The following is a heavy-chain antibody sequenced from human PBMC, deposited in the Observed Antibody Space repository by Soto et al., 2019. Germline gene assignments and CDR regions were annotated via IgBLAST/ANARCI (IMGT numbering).Heavy chain of an antibody. CDR2: TYYRSKWYN. Sequence: PSETLSLTCAISGDSVSSNSAAWNWIRQSPSRGLEWLGRTYYRSKWYNDYAVSVKSRITINPDTSKNQFSLQLNSVTPEDTAVYYCAREDRRAGRSYYYYGMDVWGQGTTVTVSS. J-gene: IGHJ6*02. D-gene: IGHD6-19*01. V-gene: IGHV6-1*01. CDR1: GDSVSSNSAA. CDR3: AREDRRAGRSYYYYGMDV.